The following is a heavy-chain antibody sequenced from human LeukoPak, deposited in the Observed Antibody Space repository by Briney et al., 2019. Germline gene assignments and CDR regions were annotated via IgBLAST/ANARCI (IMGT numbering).Heavy chain of an antibody. CDR2: ISASGSRT. J-gene: IGHJ4*02. Sequence: PGGSLTLSCAASGFIFNNYAIAWVRQGRGKGLEWVSGISASGSRTYYADSVKCRFTISRDNSKNTLYLQMTSLRAEDTAVYYCARRLVAAATRVFDYWGQGTLVTVSS. CDR1: GFIFNNYA. CDR3: ARRLVAAATRVFDY. V-gene: IGHV3-23*01. D-gene: IGHD2-15*01.